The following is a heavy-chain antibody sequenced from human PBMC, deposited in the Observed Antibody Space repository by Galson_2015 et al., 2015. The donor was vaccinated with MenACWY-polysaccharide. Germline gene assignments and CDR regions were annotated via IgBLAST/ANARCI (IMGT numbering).Heavy chain of an antibody. CDR1: GFTFSSHW. CDR2: INSDASII. Sequence: SLRLSCAASGFTFSSHWMHWVRQAPGEGRVWVSRINSDASIIKYADTVKGRFTISRDNAKKTLYLEKNSLRAEDTAIYFCARDRVDVPVIEAHTIFDYWGQGVLVTVSS. J-gene: IGHJ4*02. D-gene: IGHD2-2*01. V-gene: IGHV3-74*01. CDR3: ARDRVDVPVIEAHTIFDY.